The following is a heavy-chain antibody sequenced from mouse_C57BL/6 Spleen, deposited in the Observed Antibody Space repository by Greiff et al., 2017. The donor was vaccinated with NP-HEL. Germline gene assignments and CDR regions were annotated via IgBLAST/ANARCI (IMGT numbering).Heavy chain of an antibody. CDR1: GYTFTDYY. D-gene: IGHD2-14*01. V-gene: IGHV1-26*01. Sequence: VQLQQSGPELVKPGASVKISCKASGYTFTDYYMNWVKQSHGKSLEWIGDINPNNGGTSYNQKFKGKATLTVDKSSSTAYMELRSLTSEDSAVYYCARWGYHDYWGQGTTLTVSS. J-gene: IGHJ2*01. CDR3: ARWGYHDY. CDR2: INPNNGGT.